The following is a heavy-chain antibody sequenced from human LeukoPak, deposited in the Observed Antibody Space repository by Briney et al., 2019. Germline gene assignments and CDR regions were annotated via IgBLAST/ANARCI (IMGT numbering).Heavy chain of an antibody. CDR3: ASHIYYDSSGYSRPPAEYFQH. Sequence: SETLSLTCAVSGGSISSSNWWSWIRQPPGKGPEWIGEINHSGSTNYNPSLKSRVTISVDTSKNQFSLKLSSVTAADTAVYYCASHIYYDSSGYSRPPAEYFQHWGQGTLVTVSS. CDR2: INHSGST. J-gene: IGHJ1*01. V-gene: IGHV4-4*02. D-gene: IGHD3-22*01. CDR1: GGSISSSNW.